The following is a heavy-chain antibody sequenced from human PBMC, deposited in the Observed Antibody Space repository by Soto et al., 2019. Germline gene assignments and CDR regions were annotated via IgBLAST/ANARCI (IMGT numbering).Heavy chain of an antibody. CDR3: SHGTRHFDY. Sequence: QITLKESGPTLVQPTQTLTLTCSFSGFSLMTAGLGVGWFRQPPGKALEWPALIYWDDDPRYSSSLKSRLTITKDTSKNQVVLTMTNMGPVDTATYYCSHGTRHFDYWGQGTLVTVSS. V-gene: IGHV2-5*02. J-gene: IGHJ4*02. CDR1: GFSLMTAGLG. CDR2: IYWDDDP. D-gene: IGHD1-1*01.